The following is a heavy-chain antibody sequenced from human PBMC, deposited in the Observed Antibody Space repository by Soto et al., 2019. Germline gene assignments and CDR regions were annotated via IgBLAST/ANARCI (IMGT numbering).Heavy chain of an antibody. CDR3: ARRYGDCFDF. J-gene: IGHJ4*02. CDR1: GGSISSYY. Sequence: PSETLSLTCTVSGGSISSYYWSWIRQPPGKGLEWIGYIYYSGNTNYNPSLKSRVTISVDTSKNQFSLKLSSVTAADTDVYYCARRYGDCFDFWGQGTQVTVSS. V-gene: IGHV4-59*08. CDR2: IYYSGNT. D-gene: IGHD4-17*01.